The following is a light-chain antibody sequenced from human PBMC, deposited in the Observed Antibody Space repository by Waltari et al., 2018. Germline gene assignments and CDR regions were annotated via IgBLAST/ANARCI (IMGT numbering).Light chain of an antibody. CDR3: QQYGSSHET. Sequence: EIVLTQSPGTLSLSPGERATLSCRASQSVSSGHLAWYKQNTGQAPRLLIFGASSRATGIPDRFSGSGSGTDFTLTISRLEPEDFAVYYCQQYGSSHETFGQGTKVEIK. CDR1: QSVSSGH. V-gene: IGKV3-20*01. J-gene: IGKJ1*01. CDR2: GAS.